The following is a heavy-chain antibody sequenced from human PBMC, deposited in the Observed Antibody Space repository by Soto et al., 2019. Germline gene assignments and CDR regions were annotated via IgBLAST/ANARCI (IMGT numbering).Heavy chain of an antibody. V-gene: IGHV3-9*01. CDR2: ISWNSGSI. J-gene: IGHJ6*02. D-gene: IGHD2-2*01. Sequence: GGSLRLSCAASGFTFDDYAMHWVRQAPGKGLEWVSGISWNSGSIGYADSVKGRFTISRDNAKNSLYLQMNSLRAEDTALYYCAKDYDSYYYYGMDVWGQGTTVTVSS. CDR1: GFTFDDYA. CDR3: AKDYDSYYYYGMDV.